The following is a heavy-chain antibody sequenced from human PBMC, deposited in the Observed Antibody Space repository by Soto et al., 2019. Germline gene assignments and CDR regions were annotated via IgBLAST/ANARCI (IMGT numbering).Heavy chain of an antibody. CDR2: IFTRDSET. Sequence: GESLKISCKGPGHLFNNHWIGWVRQTPGKGLEWMGLIFTRDSETKTSPSFQGHVSFSVDNSINTVYLQWTSLKTTDTGIYFCARGYFDSGHGYDLWGQGTLVTAPQ. J-gene: IGHJ5*02. V-gene: IGHV5-51*01. D-gene: IGHD3-10*01. CDR1: GHLFNNHW. CDR3: ARGYFDSGHGYDL.